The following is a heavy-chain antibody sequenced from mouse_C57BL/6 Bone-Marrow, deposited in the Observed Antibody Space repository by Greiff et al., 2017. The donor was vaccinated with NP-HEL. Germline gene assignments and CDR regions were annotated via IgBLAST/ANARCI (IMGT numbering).Heavy chain of an antibody. CDR3: ARYRQLRLRNWFAY. D-gene: IGHD3-2*02. CDR1: GYTFTSYG. J-gene: IGHJ3*01. Sequence: VKLMESGAELARPGASVKLSCKASGYTFTSYGISWVKQRTGQGLEWIGEIYPRSGNTYYNEKFKGKATLTADKSSSTAYMELRSLTSEDSAVYFCARYRQLRLRNWFAYWGQGTLVTVSA. V-gene: IGHV1-81*01. CDR2: IYPRSGNT.